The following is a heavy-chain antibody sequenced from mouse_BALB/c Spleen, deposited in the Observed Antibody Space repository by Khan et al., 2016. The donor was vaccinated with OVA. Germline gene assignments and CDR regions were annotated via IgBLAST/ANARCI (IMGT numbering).Heavy chain of an antibody. CDR1: GYSITSGYA. V-gene: IGHV3-2*02. D-gene: IGHD2-4*01. J-gene: IGHJ2*01. CDR2: ISYSGVT. Sequence: EVQLVESGPGLVKPSQSLSLTCTVTGYSITSGYAWNWIRPFPGNKLEWMGYISYSGVTSYTPSLKGRISITGDTSKNQFFLQCSSVTTEDTATYYCAGGNYDGYYFDYWGQGTTLTVSS. CDR3: AGGNYDGYYFDY.